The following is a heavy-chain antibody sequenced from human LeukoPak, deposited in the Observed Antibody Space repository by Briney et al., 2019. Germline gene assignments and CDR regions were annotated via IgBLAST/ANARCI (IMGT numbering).Heavy chain of an antibody. CDR2: ISPDSGDT. J-gene: IGHJ4*02. D-gene: IGHD1-26*01. V-gene: IGHV1-2*02. CDR1: GYTFTNYY. CDR3: TRETINSGSYSAALDY. Sequence: ASVKVSCKASGYTFTNYYMYWVRQAPGQGLEWMGWISPDSGDTNYAQKFQGRVTMTRDTSISTAYMGLSSLTSDDTAVYYCTRETINSGSYSAALDYWGQGTLVTVSS.